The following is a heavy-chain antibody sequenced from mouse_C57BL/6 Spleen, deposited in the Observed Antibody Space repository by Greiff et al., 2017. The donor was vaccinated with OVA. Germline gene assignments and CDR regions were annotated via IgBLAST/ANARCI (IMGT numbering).Heavy chain of an antibody. Sequence: QVQLKQPGAELVMPGASVKLSCKASGYTFTSYWMHWVKQRPGQGLEWIGEIDPSDSYINYNQKFKGKSTLTVDKSSSTAYMQLSSLTSEVSAVYYCAKNWDRYFDVWGTGTTVTVSS. J-gene: IGHJ1*03. CDR3: AKNWDRYFDV. D-gene: IGHD4-1*01. CDR2: IDPSDSYI. CDR1: GYTFTSYW. V-gene: IGHV1-69*01.